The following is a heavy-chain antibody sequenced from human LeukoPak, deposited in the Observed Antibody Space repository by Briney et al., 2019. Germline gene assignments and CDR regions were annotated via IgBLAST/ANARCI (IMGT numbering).Heavy chain of an antibody. V-gene: IGHV4-4*02. D-gene: IGHD3-10*01. Sequence: PSQTLSLTCAVSGGSISSSNWWSWVRQPPGKGREWIGEIYHSGSTNYNPSLKSRVTTSVDKSKNQFSLKLSSVTAADTAVYYCARLYGSGSSLYFDYWGQGTLVTVSS. CDR1: GGSISSSNW. J-gene: IGHJ4*02. CDR3: ARLYGSGSSLYFDY. CDR2: IYHSGST.